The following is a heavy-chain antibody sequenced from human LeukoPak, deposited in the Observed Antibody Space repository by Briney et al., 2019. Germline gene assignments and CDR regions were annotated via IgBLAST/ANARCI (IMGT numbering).Heavy chain of an antibody. CDR2: INAGNGNT. CDR3: ARDQKWELPPYYGMDV. Sequence: GASVKVSCKASGYTFTSYAMHWVRQAPGQRLEWMGWINAGNGNTKYSQKFQGRVTITRDTSASTAYMELSSLRSEDTAVYYCARDQKWELPPYYGMDVWGQGTTVTVSS. D-gene: IGHD1-26*01. CDR1: GYTFTSYA. V-gene: IGHV1-3*01. J-gene: IGHJ6*02.